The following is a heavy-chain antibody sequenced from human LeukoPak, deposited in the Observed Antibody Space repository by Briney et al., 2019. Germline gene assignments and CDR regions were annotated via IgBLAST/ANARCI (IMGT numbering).Heavy chain of an antibody. D-gene: IGHD4-23*01. J-gene: IGHJ5*02. Sequence: ASVKASCKASGYTFTNYYMHWVRQAPGQGLEWMGIINPSGDTTSYAQKFQGRVTMTRDTSTSTVYMELTSLRPEDTAVYYCARDNSRNSRGWWFDPWGQGTLVTVSS. CDR1: GYTFTNYY. CDR2: INPSGDTT. CDR3: ARDNSRNSRGWWFDP. V-gene: IGHV1-46*03.